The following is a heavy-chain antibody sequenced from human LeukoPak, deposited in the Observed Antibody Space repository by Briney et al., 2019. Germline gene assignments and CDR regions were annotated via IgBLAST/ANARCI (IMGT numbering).Heavy chain of an antibody. CDR1: GYSISSGYY. CDR3: ARGPGGAVVVPAAILFVH. CDR2: IYHSGST. J-gene: IGHJ4*02. V-gene: IGHV4-38-2*01. Sequence: SETLSLTCAVSGYSISSGYYWGWIRQPPGKGLEWIGSIYHSGSTYYNPSLKSRVTISVDTSKNQFSLKLSSVTAADTAVYYCARGPGGAVVVPAAILFVHWGQGTLVTVSS. D-gene: IGHD2-2*01.